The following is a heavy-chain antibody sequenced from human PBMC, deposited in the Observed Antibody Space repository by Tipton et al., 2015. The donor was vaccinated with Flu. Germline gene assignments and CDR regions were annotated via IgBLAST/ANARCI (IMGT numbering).Heavy chain of an antibody. CDR2: IKQDGSET. Sequence: SLRLSCEASGFTFRTYWMNWVRQAPGKGLEWVAIIKQDGSETFYVDSVKGRFTISRDDAKNSLFLQMDALRGDDTAVYYCVRDKGGDVLVIPAATGSEYYYNGLDVWGQGTTVVVSS. CDR3: VRDKGGDVLVIPAATGSEYYYNGLDV. J-gene: IGHJ6*02. CDR1: GFTFRTYW. V-gene: IGHV3-7*01. D-gene: IGHD2-2*01.